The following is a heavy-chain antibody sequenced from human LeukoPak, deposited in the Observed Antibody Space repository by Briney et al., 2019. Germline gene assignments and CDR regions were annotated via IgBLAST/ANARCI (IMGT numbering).Heavy chain of an antibody. J-gene: IGHJ4*02. CDR3: ARSASPRISGDY. V-gene: IGHV1-2*04. CDR1: GYTFTGYY. Sequence: ASVTVSCTASGYTFTGYYTHWVRQAPGQGLEWMGWINPNSGGTNYAQKFQGWVTMTRDTSISTAYMELSRLRSDDTAVYYCARSASPRISGDYWGQGTLVTVSS. CDR2: INPNSGGT. D-gene: IGHD2-15*01.